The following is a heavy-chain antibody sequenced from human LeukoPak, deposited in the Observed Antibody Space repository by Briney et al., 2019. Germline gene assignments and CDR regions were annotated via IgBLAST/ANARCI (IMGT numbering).Heavy chain of an antibody. D-gene: IGHD6-19*01. J-gene: IGHJ4*02. V-gene: IGHV3-73*01. Sequence: GGSLRLSCAASGFTFSGSAMHWVRQASGKGLEWVGRIRSKSNIYATAYAASVKGRFTISRDDSKNTAYLQMNSLKAEDTAVYYCARQAMADIDYWGQGTLVTVSS. CDR2: IRSKSNIYAT. CDR3: ARQAMADIDY. CDR1: GFTFSGSA.